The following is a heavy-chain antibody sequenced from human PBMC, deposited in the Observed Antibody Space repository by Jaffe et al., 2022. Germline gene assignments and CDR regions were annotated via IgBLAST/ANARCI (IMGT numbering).Heavy chain of an antibody. V-gene: IGHV4-38-2*01. CDR1: GYSISSGYY. D-gene: IGHD3-22*01. Sequence: QVQLQESGPGLVKPSETLSLTCAVSGYSISSGYYWGWIRQPPGKGLEWIGSIYHSGSTYYNPSLKSRVTISVDTSKNQFSLKLSSVTAADTAVYYCARHRDDYYDSSGYLYWGQGTLVTVSS. J-gene: IGHJ4*02. CDR2: IYHSGST. CDR3: ARHRDDYYDSSGYLY.